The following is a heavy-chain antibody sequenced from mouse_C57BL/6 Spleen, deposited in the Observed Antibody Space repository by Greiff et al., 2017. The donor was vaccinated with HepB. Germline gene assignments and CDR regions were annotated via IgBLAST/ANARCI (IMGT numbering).Heavy chain of an antibody. CDR3: ARGRGVTGAMDY. Sequence: EVQLVESGGGLVKPGGSLKLSCAASGFTFSSYAMSWVRQTPEKRLEWVATISDGGSYTYYPDNVKGRFTISRDNAKNNLYLQMSHLKSEDTAMYYCARGRGVTGAMDYWGQGTSVTVSS. CDR2: ISDGGSYT. J-gene: IGHJ4*01. V-gene: IGHV5-4*01. CDR1: GFTFSSYA. D-gene: IGHD2-3*01.